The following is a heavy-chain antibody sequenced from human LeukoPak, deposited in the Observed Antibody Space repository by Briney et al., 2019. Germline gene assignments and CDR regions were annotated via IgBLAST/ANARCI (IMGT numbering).Heavy chain of an antibody. CDR1: GFTFSSYS. V-gene: IGHV3-21*04. Sequence: GGSLRLSCAASGFTFSSYSMNWVRQAPGKGLEWVSFISSSRSYIYYAGSVKGRFTTSRDNAKNSLYLQMNSLRAEDTALYYCARGSSFSNYWGQGTLVTVSS. D-gene: IGHD3-3*02. CDR2: ISSSRSYI. J-gene: IGHJ4*02. CDR3: ARGSSFSNY.